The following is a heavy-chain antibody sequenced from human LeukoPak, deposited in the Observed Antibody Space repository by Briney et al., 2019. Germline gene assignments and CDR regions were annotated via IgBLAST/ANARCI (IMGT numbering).Heavy chain of an antibody. J-gene: IGHJ3*02. CDR3: ARVPGMAWYVRAFDI. V-gene: IGHV3-7*05. D-gene: IGHD6-13*01. CDR1: GFTFSVYW. Sequence: GGSLRLSCAASGFTFSVYWMTWVRQAPGKGLEWVANIKEDGSEKYYVDSVKGRFTISRDNAKNSLYLQMNSLRAEDTAVYYCARVPGMAWYVRAFDIWGQGTMVTVSS. CDR2: IKEDGSEK.